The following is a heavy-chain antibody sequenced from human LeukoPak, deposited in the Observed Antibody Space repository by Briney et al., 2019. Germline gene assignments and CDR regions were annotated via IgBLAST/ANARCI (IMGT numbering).Heavy chain of an antibody. D-gene: IGHD3-3*01. Sequence: PGGSLRLSCAASGFTFSSYGMHWVRQAPGKGLEWVAVIWYDGSNKYYADSVKGRFTISRDNSKNTLYLQMNSLRAEDTAVYYCARDSSDYDFWSYNYGMDVWGQGTTVTVSS. CDR3: ARDSSDYDFWSYNYGMDV. CDR1: GFTFSSYG. V-gene: IGHV3-33*01. CDR2: IWYDGSNK. J-gene: IGHJ6*02.